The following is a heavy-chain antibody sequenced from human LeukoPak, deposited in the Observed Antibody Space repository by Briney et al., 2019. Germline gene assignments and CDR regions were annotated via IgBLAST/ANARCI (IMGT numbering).Heavy chain of an antibody. CDR2: INAGNGNT. V-gene: IGHV1-3*01. D-gene: IGHD6-13*01. J-gene: IGHJ5*02. Sequence: GASVKVSCKASGYTFTSYAMHWVRQAPGQRLEWMGWINAGNGNTKYSQKFQGRVTITRDTSASTAYMELSSLRSEDTAVYYCARDRTLSSWSLHWFDPWGQGTLVTVSS. CDR3: ARDRTLSSWSLHWFDP. CDR1: GYTFTSYA.